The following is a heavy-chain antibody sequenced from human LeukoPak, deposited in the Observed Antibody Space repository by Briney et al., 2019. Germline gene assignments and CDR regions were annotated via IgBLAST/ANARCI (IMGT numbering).Heavy chain of an antibody. CDR3: ARERGWREIRENYYGSGTSRYWFDP. D-gene: IGHD3-10*01. J-gene: IGHJ5*02. V-gene: IGHV1-69*13. Sequence: ASVKASCKTSGGTFSSYAISWVRQAPGQGLEWMGGIIPIFGTANYAQKFQGRVTITADESTSTAYMELSSLRSEDTAVYYCARERGWREIRENYYGSGTSRYWFDPWGQGTLVTVSS. CDR1: GGTFSSYA. CDR2: IIPIFGTA.